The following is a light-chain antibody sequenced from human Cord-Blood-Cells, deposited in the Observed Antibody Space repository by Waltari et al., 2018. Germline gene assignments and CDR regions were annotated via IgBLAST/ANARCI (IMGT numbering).Light chain of an antibody. J-gene: IGLJ2*01. CDR1: SLRSSY. Sequence: SSELTQDPAVSVALGQTVRITCHGDSLRSSYARWYQQKPGQAPVLVIYGKNNRPSGIPDRFSGSSSGNTASLTITGAQAEDEADYYCNSRDSSGNHVVFGGGTKLTVL. CDR3: NSRDSSGNHVV. CDR2: GKN. V-gene: IGLV3-19*01.